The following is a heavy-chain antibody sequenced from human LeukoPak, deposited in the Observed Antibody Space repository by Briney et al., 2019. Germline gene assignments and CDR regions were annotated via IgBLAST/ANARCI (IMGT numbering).Heavy chain of an antibody. CDR1: GYTFASYG. D-gene: IGHD2-15*01. Sequence: GASVKVPCKASGYTFASYGISWVRQAPGQGLEWMGWISSDNGNTNYAQKFHGRVTLTTDTSTRTAYMELRSLRSGDTAVYYCARDHVIVAADSDYWGQGTLVTVSS. V-gene: IGHV1-18*01. J-gene: IGHJ4*02. CDR2: ISSDNGNT. CDR3: ARDHVIVAADSDY.